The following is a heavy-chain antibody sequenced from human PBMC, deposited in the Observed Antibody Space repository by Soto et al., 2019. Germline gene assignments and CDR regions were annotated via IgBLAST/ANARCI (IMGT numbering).Heavy chain of an antibody. CDR1: GFTFSSYA. V-gene: IGHV3-23*01. D-gene: IGHD6-19*01. CDR2: ISGSGGST. CDR3: AKSLGSGWYPDFDY. Sequence: VGSLRLSCAASGFTFSSYAMSWVRQAPGKGLEWVSAISGSGGSTYYADSVKGRFTISRDNSKNTLYLQMNSLRAEDTAVYYCAKSLGSGWYPDFDYWGQGTLVTVSS. J-gene: IGHJ4*02.